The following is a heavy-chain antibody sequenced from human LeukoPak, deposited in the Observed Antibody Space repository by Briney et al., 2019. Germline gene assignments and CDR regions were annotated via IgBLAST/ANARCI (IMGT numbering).Heavy chain of an antibody. CDR2: ISYDGSNK. CDR3: AKGETVTTGGAFDI. V-gene: IGHV3-30*18. J-gene: IGHJ3*02. CDR1: GFTFSSYG. D-gene: IGHD4-17*01. Sequence: GSLRLSCAASGFTFSSYGMHWVRQAPGKGLEWVAVISYDGSNKYYADSVKGRFTISRDNSKNTLYLQMNSLRAEDTAVYYCAKGETVTTGGAFDIWGQGTMVTVSS.